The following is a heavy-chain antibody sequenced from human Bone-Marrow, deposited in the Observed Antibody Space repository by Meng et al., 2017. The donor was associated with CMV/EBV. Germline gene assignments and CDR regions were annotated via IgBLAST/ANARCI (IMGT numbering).Heavy chain of an antibody. D-gene: IGHD1-26*01. CDR1: GFTFSSYA. J-gene: IGHJ5*01. Sequence: GESLKISCAASGFTFSSYAMSWVRQAPGKGLEWVSAISGSGGSTYYADSVKGRFTISRDNSKNTLYLQMNSLRAEDTAVYYCAREAPIVGAYDSWGQGTLVTVSS. CDR3: AREAPIVGAYDS. CDR2: ISGSGGST. V-gene: IGHV3-23*01.